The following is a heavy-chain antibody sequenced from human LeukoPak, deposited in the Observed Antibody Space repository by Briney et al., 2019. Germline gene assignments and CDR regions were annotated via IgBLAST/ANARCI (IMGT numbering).Heavy chain of an antibody. V-gene: IGHV1-69*13. CDR1: GYTFTSYG. CDR2: IIPIFGTA. D-gene: IGHD4-11*01. J-gene: IGHJ6*03. Sequence: EASVKVSCKASGYTFTSYGISWVRQAPGQGLEWMGGIIPIFGTANYAQKFQGRVTITADESTSTAYMELSSLRSEDTAVYYCATTTTVTTIDYYYMDVWGKGTTVTVSS. CDR3: ATTTTVTTIDYYYMDV.